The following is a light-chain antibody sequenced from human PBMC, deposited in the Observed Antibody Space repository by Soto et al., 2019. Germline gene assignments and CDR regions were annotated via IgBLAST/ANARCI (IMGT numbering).Light chain of an antibody. J-gene: IGLJ1*01. CDR3: SSFTSTSTYV. V-gene: IGLV2-14*02. CDR2: EVN. CDR1: SSDVGSYNL. Sequence: QSALTQPASVSGSPGQSITISCTGTSSDVGSYNLVSWYQQHPGKSPKLMIYEVNNRPSGVSNRFSGSKSGNTASLTISGLQAEDEADYYFSSFTSTSTYVFGTETKLTVL.